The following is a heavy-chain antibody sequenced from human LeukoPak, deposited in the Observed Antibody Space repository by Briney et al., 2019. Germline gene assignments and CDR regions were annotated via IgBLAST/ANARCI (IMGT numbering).Heavy chain of an antibody. CDR2: IYYSGST. Sequence: SETLSLTCTVSGGSISSYYWGWIRQPPGRGLEWIGSIYYSGSTYYNPSLKSRVTISVDTSKNQFSLKLSSVTAADTAVYYCARGRLLWFGELLYFDYWGQGTLVTVSS. V-gene: IGHV4-39*01. J-gene: IGHJ4*02. CDR3: ARGRLLWFGELLYFDY. D-gene: IGHD3-10*01. CDR1: GGSISSYY.